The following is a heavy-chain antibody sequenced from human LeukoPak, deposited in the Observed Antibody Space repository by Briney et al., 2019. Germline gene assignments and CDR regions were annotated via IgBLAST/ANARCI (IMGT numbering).Heavy chain of an antibody. CDR1: GYTLTELS. J-gene: IGHJ5*02. V-gene: IGHV1-24*01. Sequence: HVASVKVSCKVSGYTLTELSMHWVRQAPGKGLEWMGGFDPEDGETIYAQKFQGRVTMTEDTSTDTAYMELSSLRSEDTAVYYCATAKSEWELLIRSDWFDPWGQGTLVTVSS. D-gene: IGHD1-26*01. CDR3: ATAKSEWELLIRSDWFDP. CDR2: FDPEDGET.